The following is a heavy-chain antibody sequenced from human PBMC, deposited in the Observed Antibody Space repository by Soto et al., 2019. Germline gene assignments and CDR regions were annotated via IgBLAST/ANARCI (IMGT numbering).Heavy chain of an antibody. J-gene: IGHJ4*02. CDR1: GFTFSSYW. CDR3: ARGGSVTTFYVDY. Sequence: GGSLRLSCAASGFTFSSYWMSWVRQAPGKGLEWVANIKQDGSEKYYVDSVKGRFTISRDNAKNSLYLQMNSLRAEDTAVYYCARGGSVTTFYVDYWGQGTLVTVSS. V-gene: IGHV3-7*01. CDR2: IKQDGSEK. D-gene: IGHD4-17*01.